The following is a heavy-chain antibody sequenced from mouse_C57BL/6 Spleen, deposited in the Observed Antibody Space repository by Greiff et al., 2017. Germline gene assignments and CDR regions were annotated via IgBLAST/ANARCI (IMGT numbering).Heavy chain of an antibody. CDR1: GYTFTSYW. D-gene: IGHD2-4*01. CDR2: IDPSDSYT. CDR3: ARGGDYDGGHAMDY. J-gene: IGHJ4*01. Sequence: VKLQQPGAELVMPGASVKLSCKASGYTFTSYWLHWVKQRPGQGLEWIGEIDPSDSYTNSNQKFKGKSTLTVDKSSSTAYMQLSSLTSEDSAVYYCARGGDYDGGHAMDYWGQGTSVTVSS. V-gene: IGHV1-69*01.